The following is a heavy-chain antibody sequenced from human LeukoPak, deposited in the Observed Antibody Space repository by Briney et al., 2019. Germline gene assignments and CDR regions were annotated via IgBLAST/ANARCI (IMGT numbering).Heavy chain of an antibody. J-gene: IGHJ4*02. V-gene: IGHV3-21*01. Sequence: GGSLRLSCAASGFSFSSYSMNWVRQAPGKGLEWVSSISSSSSYIYYADSVKGRFTISRDNAKNSLYLQMNSLRAEDTAVYYCARDLGSYGRPSYFDYWGQGTLATVSS. CDR3: ARDLGSYGRPSYFDY. D-gene: IGHD5-18*01. CDR1: GFSFSSYS. CDR2: ISSSSSYI.